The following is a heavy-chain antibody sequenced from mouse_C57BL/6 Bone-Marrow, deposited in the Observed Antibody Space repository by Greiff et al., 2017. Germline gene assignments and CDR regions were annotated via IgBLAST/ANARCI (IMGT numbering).Heavy chain of an antibody. CDR2: IFPGGGST. J-gene: IGHJ2*01. V-gene: IGHV1-56*01. CDR3: ARRYDGYCDFDY. Sequence: QVQLQQSGPELVRPGASVKISCTASGYTFTSHWMQWVRQRPGQGLEWIGEIFPGGGSTYYNEKFKGKATMSVDTSSSTAYMQLSSLTSEDSAVYFWARRYDGYCDFDYWGQGTTLTVSS. D-gene: IGHD2-3*01. CDR1: GYTFTSHW.